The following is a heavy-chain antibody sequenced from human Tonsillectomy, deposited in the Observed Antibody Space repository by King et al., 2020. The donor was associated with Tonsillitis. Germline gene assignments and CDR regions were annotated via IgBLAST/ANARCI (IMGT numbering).Heavy chain of an antibody. CDR2: IYTSGST. J-gene: IGHJ4*02. CDR3: ARDHDWNDVVYFDY. V-gene: IGHV4-4*07. CDR1: GGSISSYY. D-gene: IGHD1-1*01. Sequence: QLQESGPGLVKPSETLSLTCTVSGGSISSYYWSWIRQPAGKGLEWIGRIYTSGSTNYNPSLKSRVTMSVDTSKIQFSLKLSSVIAADTAVYYCARDHDWNDVVYFDYWGQGTLVTVSS.